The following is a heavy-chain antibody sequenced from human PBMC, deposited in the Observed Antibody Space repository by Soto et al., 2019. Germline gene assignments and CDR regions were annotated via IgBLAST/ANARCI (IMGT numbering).Heavy chain of an antibody. J-gene: IGHJ3*01. Sequence: EVQLVESGGGLVIPGGSLRLSCAASGFTFSTYHMNWVRQAPGKGLEWVSSINPSSSHIYYADSVRGRFTISRDNSKNSMYLQMNSLRTEDAAVYYCARGYCGGGGCYLRRDAIDVWGQGTMVTVSS. D-gene: IGHD2-15*01. CDR3: ARGYCGGGGCYLRRDAIDV. V-gene: IGHV3-21*01. CDR1: GFTFSTYH. CDR2: INPSSSHI.